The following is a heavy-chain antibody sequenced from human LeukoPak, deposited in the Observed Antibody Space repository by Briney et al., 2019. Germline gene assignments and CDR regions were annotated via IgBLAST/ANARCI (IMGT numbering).Heavy chain of an antibody. CDR1: GFTFSTYA. Sequence: GGSLRLSCAASGFTFSTYAMSWVRQAPGKGLEWVSIVSGSGGSTYYADSVKGRFTISRDNSKNTLYLQMNSLRAEDTAVYYCANGVVPAAPFDYWGQGTLVTVSS. CDR2: VSGSGGST. CDR3: ANGVVPAAPFDY. V-gene: IGHV3-23*01. D-gene: IGHD2-2*01. J-gene: IGHJ4*02.